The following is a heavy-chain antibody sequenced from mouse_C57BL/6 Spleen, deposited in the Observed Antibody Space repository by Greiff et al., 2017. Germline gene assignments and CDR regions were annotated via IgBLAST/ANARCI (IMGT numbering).Heavy chain of an antibody. CDR2: IHPNSGST. V-gene: IGHV1-64*01. CDR3: ARSYGNRLAMDY. CDR1: GYTFTSYW. D-gene: IGHD2-1*01. Sequence: VQLQQPGAELVKPGASVKLSCKASGYTFTSYWMHWVKQRPGQGLEWIGMIHPNSGSTNYNEKFKSKATLTVDKSSSTAYMQLSSLTSEDSAVYYCARSYGNRLAMDYWGQGTSVTVSS. J-gene: IGHJ4*01.